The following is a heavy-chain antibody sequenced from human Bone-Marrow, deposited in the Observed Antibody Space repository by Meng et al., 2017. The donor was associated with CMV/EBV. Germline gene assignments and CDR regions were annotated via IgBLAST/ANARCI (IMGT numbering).Heavy chain of an antibody. V-gene: IGHV3-30*02. CDR3: AKDEDAGYYDFWSGYYT. J-gene: IGHJ5*02. D-gene: IGHD3-3*01. Sequence: GGSLRLSCAASGFTFSSYGMHWVRQAPGKGLEWVAVIWYDGSNKYYADSVKGRFTIPRDNSKNTLYLQMNSLRAEDTAVYYCAKDEDAGYYDFWSGYYTWGQGTLVTVSS. CDR2: IWYDGSNK. CDR1: GFTFSSYG.